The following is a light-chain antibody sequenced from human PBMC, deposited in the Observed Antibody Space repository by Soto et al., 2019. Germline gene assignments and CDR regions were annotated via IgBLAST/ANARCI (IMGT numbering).Light chain of an antibody. V-gene: IGLV2-23*02. Sequence: QSALTQPASVSGSPGQSITISCTGTTSDIGSYHLVSWYQQHPGKAPKLTIYEVNKRPSGASDRFSASKSGNTASLTISGLRAEDEADYYCCSFASSGTVLFGGGTKLTVL. CDR3: CSFASSGTVL. CDR1: TSDIGSYHL. J-gene: IGLJ2*01. CDR2: EVN.